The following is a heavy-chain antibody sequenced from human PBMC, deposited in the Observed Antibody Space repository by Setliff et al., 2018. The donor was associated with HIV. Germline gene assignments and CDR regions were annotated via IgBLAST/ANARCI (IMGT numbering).Heavy chain of an antibody. J-gene: IGHJ4*02. CDR1: GGSISSGGYY. V-gene: IGHV4-31*03. D-gene: IGHD2-15*01. CDR3: ASDYAGSGRPFDY. Sequence: PSETLSLTCTVSGGSISSGGYYWSWIRQHPGKGLEWIGYIYYSGSTYYNPSLKSRVTISVDTSKNQFSLKLSSVTAADTAVYYCASDYAGSGRPFDYWGRGTLVTVSS. CDR2: IYYSGST.